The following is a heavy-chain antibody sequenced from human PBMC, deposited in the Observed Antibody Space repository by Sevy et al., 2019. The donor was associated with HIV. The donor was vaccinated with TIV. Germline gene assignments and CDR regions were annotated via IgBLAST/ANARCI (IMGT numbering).Heavy chain of an antibody. V-gene: IGHV3-33*01. Sequence: GGSLRLSCAESPFTFSTSGMHWVRQAPGKGLEWVAVISYDGSNKYYADSVKGRFTISRDNSKKILYLQMNSLRVEDTAVYYGARENLHWFDPWGQGTLVTISS. CDR3: ARENLHWFDP. J-gene: IGHJ5*02. CDR2: ISYDGSNK. CDR1: PFTFSTSG.